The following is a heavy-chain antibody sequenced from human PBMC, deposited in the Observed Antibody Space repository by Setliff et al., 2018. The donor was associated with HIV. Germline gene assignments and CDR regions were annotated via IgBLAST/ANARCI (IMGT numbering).Heavy chain of an antibody. V-gene: IGHV4-61*09. CDR2: IHTSGNA. Sequence: SETLSLTCTVSGGSISSGTYFWSWIRQPAGKGLEWIGHIHTSGNANYNPSLKSRVAISLDTSKNQFSLKLSSVTAADTAIYYCARELGSFPYYMDVWGKGTTVTVSS. CDR3: ARELGSFPYYMDV. J-gene: IGHJ6*03. CDR1: GGSISSGTYF. D-gene: IGHD3-10*01.